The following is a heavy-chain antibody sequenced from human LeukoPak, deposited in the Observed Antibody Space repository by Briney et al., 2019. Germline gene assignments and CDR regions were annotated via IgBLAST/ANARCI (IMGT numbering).Heavy chain of an antibody. J-gene: IGHJ2*01. CDR3: ARSWYFDL. CDR1: GFTVSSNY. CDR2: IYSGGST. V-gene: IGHV3-66*01. Sequence: GGSLRLSCAASGFTVSSNYMTWVGQAPGKGLEWVSVIYSGGSTYYTDSVKGRFTISRDNSKNTLYLQMNSLRVEDTAMYYFARSWYFDLWGRGTLVTVSS.